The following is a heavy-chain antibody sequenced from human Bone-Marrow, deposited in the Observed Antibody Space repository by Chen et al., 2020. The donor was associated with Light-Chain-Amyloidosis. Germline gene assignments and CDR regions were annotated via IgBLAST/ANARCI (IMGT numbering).Heavy chain of an antibody. CDR1: GFTFSSYW. Sequence: EVQLVESGGGLVQPGGYLRLSCVAYGFTFSSYWMHWVRQAPGKGLVWVSRINTDGSSTSYADSVKGRFTISRDNAKNTLFLQMSSLRADDTAVYYCARDSDCRSTSCYPLGTFDIWGQGTMVTVSS. V-gene: IGHV3-74*01. CDR2: INTDGSST. CDR3: ARDSDCRSTSCYPLGTFDI. D-gene: IGHD2-2*01. J-gene: IGHJ3*02.